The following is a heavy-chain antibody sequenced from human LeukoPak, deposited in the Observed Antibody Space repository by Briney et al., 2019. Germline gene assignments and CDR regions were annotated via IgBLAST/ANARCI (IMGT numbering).Heavy chain of an antibody. V-gene: IGHV3-21*01. CDR2: ISSSSSYI. D-gene: IGHD5-18*01. CDR3: ARDGDRYSYGQVVY. Sequence: PGGSLGLSCAASGFTFSSYSMNWVRQAPGKGLEWVSSISSSSSYIYYADSVKGRFTISRDNAKNSLYLQMNSLRAEDTAVYYCARDGDRYSYGQVVYWGQGTLVTVSS. J-gene: IGHJ4*02. CDR1: GFTFSSYS.